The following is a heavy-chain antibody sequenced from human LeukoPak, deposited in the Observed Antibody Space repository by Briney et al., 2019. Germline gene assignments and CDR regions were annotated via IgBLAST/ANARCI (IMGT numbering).Heavy chain of an antibody. CDR2: INPNSGGT. D-gene: IGHD6-19*01. Sequence: ASAKVSCKASGYTFTGYYMHWVRQAPGQGLEWMGWINPNSGGTNYAQKFQGRVTMTRDTSISTAYMELSRLRSDDTAVYYCAPIPSGAPVAGTSTVDYWGQGTLVTVSS. V-gene: IGHV1-2*02. CDR3: APIPSGAPVAGTSTVDY. J-gene: IGHJ4*02. CDR1: GYTFTGYY.